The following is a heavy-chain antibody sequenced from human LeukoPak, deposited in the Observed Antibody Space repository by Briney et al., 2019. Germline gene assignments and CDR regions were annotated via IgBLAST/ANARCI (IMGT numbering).Heavy chain of an antibody. CDR3: ARGFDY. CDR1: GFTFSDYY. J-gene: IGHJ4*02. V-gene: IGHV3-11*01. CDR2: ISNSGSKI. Sequence: GWSLRLSCAASGFTFSDYYMNGMRPAPGKGLEWVSYISNSGSKIFYADSVKGRFTISRDNAKNSLYLQMNSLRAEDTAVYYCARGFDYWGQGTLVTVS.